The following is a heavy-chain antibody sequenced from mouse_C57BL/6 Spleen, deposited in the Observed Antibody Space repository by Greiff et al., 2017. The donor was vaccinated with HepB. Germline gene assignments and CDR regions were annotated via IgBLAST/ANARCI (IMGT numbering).Heavy chain of an antibody. Sequence: QVQLQQSGAELVRPGTSVKVSCKASGYAFTNYLIEWVKQRPGQGLEWIGVINPGSGGTNYNEKFKGKATLTADKSSSTAYMQLSSLTSEDSAVYFCARDDYDYDAGYAMDYWGQGTSVTVSS. D-gene: IGHD2-4*01. CDR3: ARDDYDYDAGYAMDY. J-gene: IGHJ4*01. CDR2: INPGSGGT. V-gene: IGHV1-54*01. CDR1: GYAFTNYL.